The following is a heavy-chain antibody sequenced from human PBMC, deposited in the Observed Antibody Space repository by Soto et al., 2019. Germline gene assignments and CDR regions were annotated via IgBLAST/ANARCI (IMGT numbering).Heavy chain of an antibody. CDR1: GFTFSSYG. J-gene: IGHJ4*02. D-gene: IGHD2-15*01. CDR2: ISYDGSNK. CDR3: AKAHPGGTFDY. V-gene: IGHV3-30*18. Sequence: PGGSLRLSCAASGFTFSSYGMHWVRQAPGKGLEWVAVISYDGSNKYYADSVKGRFTISRDNSKNTLYLQMNSLRAEDTAVYYCAKAHPGGTFDYWGQGTPVTVSS.